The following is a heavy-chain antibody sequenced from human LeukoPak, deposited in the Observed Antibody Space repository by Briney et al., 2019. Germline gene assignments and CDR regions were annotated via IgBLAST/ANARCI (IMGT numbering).Heavy chain of an antibody. CDR1: GGSFSDFY. Sequence: SETLSLTCAVTGGSFSDFYWSWIRQPPGKGLEWIGEINHFGRTNYNPSLKSRVTISLDTSKKQFSLKLNSVTAADTAVYYCARVPIRKSAFDIWGQGTMVTVSS. D-gene: IGHD3-9*01. CDR3: ARVPIRKSAFDI. J-gene: IGHJ3*02. V-gene: IGHV4-34*01. CDR2: INHFGRT.